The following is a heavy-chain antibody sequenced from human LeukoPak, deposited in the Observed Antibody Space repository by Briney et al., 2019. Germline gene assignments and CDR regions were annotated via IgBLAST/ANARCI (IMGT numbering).Heavy chain of an antibody. V-gene: IGHV3-33*01. CDR3: ARDMSMGYSYGSDWFDP. CDR2: IWYDGSNK. Sequence: GGSLRLSCAASGFTFSGYGMHWVRQAPGKGLEWVAVIWYDGSNKYYADSVKGRFTISRDNSKNTLYLQMNSLRAEDTAVYYCARDMSMGYSYGSDWFDPWGQGTLVTVSS. J-gene: IGHJ5*02. D-gene: IGHD5-18*01. CDR1: GFTFSGYG.